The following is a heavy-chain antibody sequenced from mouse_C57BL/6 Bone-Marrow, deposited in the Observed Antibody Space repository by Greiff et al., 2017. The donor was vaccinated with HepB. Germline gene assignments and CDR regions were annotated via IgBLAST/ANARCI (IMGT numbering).Heavy chain of an antibody. D-gene: IGHD1-1*01. Sequence: QVQLQQPGAELVMPGASVKLSCKASGYTFTSYWMHWVKQRPGQGLEWIGEIDPSDSYTNYNQKFKGKSTLTVDKSSSTAYMQLSSLTSEDSAVYYCARLLRSIAYWGQVTLVTVSA. V-gene: IGHV1-69*01. CDR1: GYTFTSYW. CDR2: IDPSDSYT. J-gene: IGHJ3*01. CDR3: ARLLRSIAY.